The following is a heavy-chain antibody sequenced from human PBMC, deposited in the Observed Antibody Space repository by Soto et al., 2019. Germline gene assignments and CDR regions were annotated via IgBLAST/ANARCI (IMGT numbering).Heavy chain of an antibody. Sequence: ASVKVSCKASGYIFSTYPVQWVHQAPAQSLEWMGWINTGNGDTKYSQKFQGRVTIARDTSASTAYMELSSLRSEDTAVYYCARVDRGGNSCYFPYYWGQGTLVTVSS. CDR2: INTGNGDT. D-gene: IGHD2-21*01. V-gene: IGHV1-3*04. J-gene: IGHJ4*02. CDR3: ARVDRGGNSCYFPYY. CDR1: GYIFSTYP.